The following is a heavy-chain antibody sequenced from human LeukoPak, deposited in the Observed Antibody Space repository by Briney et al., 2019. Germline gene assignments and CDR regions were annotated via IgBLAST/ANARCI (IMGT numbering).Heavy chain of an antibody. CDR1: GGSFSGYY. CDR3: ARFTYYDYVWGSYRYAYDY. J-gene: IGHJ4*02. D-gene: IGHD3-16*02. CDR2: INHSGST. Sequence: PSETLSHTCAVYGGSFSGYYWSWIRQPPGKGLEWIGEINHSGSTSYNPSLKSRVTISVDTSKNQFSLKLSSVTAADTAVYYCARFTYYDYVWGSYRYAYDYWGQGTLVTVSS. V-gene: IGHV4-34*01.